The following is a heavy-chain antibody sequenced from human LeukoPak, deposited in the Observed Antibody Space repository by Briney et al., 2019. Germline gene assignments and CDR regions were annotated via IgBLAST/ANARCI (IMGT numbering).Heavy chain of an antibody. V-gene: IGHV3-74*03. CDR3: ARGWVVATGGFDM. J-gene: IGHJ3*02. D-gene: IGHD2-8*02. Sequence: GGSLRLSCVGSGFTISNYWMHWVRQAPGTGLVWVSRIHPDGSITTYADSVKGRFTISGDNSKNTVYLQMNSLRGEDTAVYFCARGWVVATGGFDMWGQGTMVTVSS. CDR1: GFTISNYW. CDR2: IHPDGSIT.